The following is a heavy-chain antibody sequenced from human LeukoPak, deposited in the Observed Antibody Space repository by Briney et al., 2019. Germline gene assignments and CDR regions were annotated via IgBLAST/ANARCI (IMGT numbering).Heavy chain of an antibody. CDR2: ISYDRSNK. CDR3: ARGAPSSSWYPRFDY. J-gene: IGHJ4*02. CDR1: GFTFNSYA. V-gene: IGHV3-30-3*01. Sequence: PGRSLRLSCAASGFTFNSYAMHWVRQAPGKGLEWVALISYDRSNKYYADSVKGRFTISRDNSKNTLYLQMDSLRAEDTAVYYCARGAPSSSWYPRFDYWGQGALVTVSS. D-gene: IGHD6-13*01.